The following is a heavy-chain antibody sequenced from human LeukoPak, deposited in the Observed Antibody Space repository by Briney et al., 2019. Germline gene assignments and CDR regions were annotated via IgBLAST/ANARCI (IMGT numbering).Heavy chain of an antibody. CDR3: AGAYGSGSYRSFAGNWFDP. Sequence: ASVKVSCKASGYTFTSYGISWVRQAPGQGLEWMGWISAYNGNTNYAQKLQGRVTMTTDTSTSTAYMELRSLRSDDTAVYYCAGAYGSGSYRSFAGNWFDPWGQGTLVTVSS. V-gene: IGHV1-18*01. CDR2: ISAYNGNT. J-gene: IGHJ5*02. CDR1: GYTFTSYG. D-gene: IGHD3-10*01.